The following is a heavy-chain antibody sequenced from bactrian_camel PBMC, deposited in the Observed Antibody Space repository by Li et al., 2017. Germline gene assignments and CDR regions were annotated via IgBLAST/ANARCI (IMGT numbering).Heavy chain of an antibody. CDR3: AKEGDGGSWYEDPPSLGF. CDR2: INSGGDST. Sequence: QVQLVESGGGLVQPGGSLRIACAASGFPFSTYGYDIHWVRQAPGKGLEWVSDINSGGDSTYYADSVKGRFTISRDNAKNTLYLQMNSLKSDDTALYYCAKEGDGGSWYEDPPSLGFWGQGTQVTVS. J-gene: IGHJ4*01. CDR1: GFPFSTYGYD. D-gene: IGHD6*01. V-gene: IGHV3S1*01.